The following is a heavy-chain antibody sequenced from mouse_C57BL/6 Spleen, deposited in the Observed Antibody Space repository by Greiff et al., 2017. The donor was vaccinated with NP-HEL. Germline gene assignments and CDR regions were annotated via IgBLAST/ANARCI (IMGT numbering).Heavy chain of an antibody. CDR3: ARSSSGYLAY. Sequence: QVQLQQPGAELVRPGTSVKLSCKASGYTFTSYWMHWVKQRPGQGLEWIGVIDPSDSYTNYNQKFKGKATLTVDTSSSTAYMQLSSLTSEDSAVYYCARSSSGYLAYWGQGTLVTVSA. D-gene: IGHD3-2*02. V-gene: IGHV1-59*01. CDR1: GYTFTSYW. J-gene: IGHJ3*01. CDR2: IDPSDSYT.